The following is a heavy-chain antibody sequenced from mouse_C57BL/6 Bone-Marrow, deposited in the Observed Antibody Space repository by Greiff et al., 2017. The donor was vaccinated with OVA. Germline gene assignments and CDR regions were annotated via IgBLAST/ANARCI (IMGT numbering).Heavy chain of an antibody. CDR3: ARGAPYCSSLVFHY. J-gene: IGHJ2*01. CDR2: ISSGSSTI. V-gene: IGHV5-17*01. CDR1: GFTFSDYG. Sequence: EVKLVESGGGLVKPGGSLKLSCAASGFTFSDYGMHWVRQAPEKGLEWVGYISSGSSTIYYADTVKGRVTISRDNAKNTLFLQLTSLSSEDTAMYYCARGAPYCSSLVFHYCRQATTLAVSS. D-gene: IGHD1-3*01.